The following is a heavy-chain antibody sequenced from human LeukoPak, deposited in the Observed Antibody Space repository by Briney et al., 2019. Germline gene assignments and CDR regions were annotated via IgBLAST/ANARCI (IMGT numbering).Heavy chain of an antibody. D-gene: IGHD3-22*01. CDR2: ITGRSSFI. CDR1: GFTFSTYS. CDR3: ARSYDSSDYGYSWFDP. J-gene: IGHJ5*02. Sequence: GGSLRLSCAASGFTFSTYSMNWVRQAPGKGLEWVSSITGRSSFIYYADSVKGRFTISRDNAKNSLHLQMNSLRAEDTAVYYCARSYDSSDYGYSWFDPWGQGTLVTVSS. V-gene: IGHV3-21*01.